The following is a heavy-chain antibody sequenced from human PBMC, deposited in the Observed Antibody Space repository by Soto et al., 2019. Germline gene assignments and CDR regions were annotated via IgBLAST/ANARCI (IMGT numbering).Heavy chain of an antibody. CDR2: IYHSGST. D-gene: IGHD3-10*01. CDR3: ARGSGRQVYNYYGMDV. V-gene: IGHV4-4*02. Sequence: SETLSLTCAVSGGSISSSNWWSWVRQSPGKGLEWIGEIYHSGSTNYNPSLKSRVTISVDKSKNQFSLKLSSVTAADTAVYYCARGSGRQVYNYYGMDVWGQRTTVTVSS. CDR1: GGSISSSNW. J-gene: IGHJ6*02.